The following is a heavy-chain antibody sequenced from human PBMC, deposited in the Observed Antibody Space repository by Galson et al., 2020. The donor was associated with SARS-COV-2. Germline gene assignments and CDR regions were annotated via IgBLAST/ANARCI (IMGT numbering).Heavy chain of an antibody. Sequence: SETLSLTCAISGDSVSSNSAAWNWIRQSPSRGLEWLGRTYYRSQWSTDYAVSVKSRITINPDTSKNQFSLQLNSVTPEYTAIYYCAGMVAGAGSLHIWGQGTMVIVSS. CDR1: GDSVSSNSAA. CDR2: TYYRSQWST. V-gene: IGHV6-1*01. D-gene: IGHD6-13*01. CDR3: AGMVAGAGSLHI. J-gene: IGHJ3*02.